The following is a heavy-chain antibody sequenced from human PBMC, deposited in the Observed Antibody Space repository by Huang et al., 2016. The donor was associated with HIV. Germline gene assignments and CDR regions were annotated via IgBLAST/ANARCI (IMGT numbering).Heavy chain of an antibody. D-gene: IGHD3-22*01. CDR2: INSDGSSS. V-gene: IGHV3-74*01. J-gene: IGHJ4*02. CDR3: VRDPRIQSWLNYFDY. CDR1: GFTFSSYW. Sequence: EVQLVESGGGLVQPGGSLRLSCAASGFTFSSYWMHWVRQAPGKGLVGVLRINSDGSSSGYADSGKGRFTIARDNAKNTLYLQMNSLRAEDTAVYYCVRDPRIQSWLNYFDYWGQGTLVSVSS.